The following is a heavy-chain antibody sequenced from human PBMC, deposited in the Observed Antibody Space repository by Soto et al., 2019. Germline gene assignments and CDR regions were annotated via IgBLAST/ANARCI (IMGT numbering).Heavy chain of an antibody. CDR2: IYYSGST. CDR1: GGSVSSGSYY. Sequence: QVQLQESGPGLVKPSETLSLTCTVSGGSVSSGSYYWSWIRQPPGKGLEWIGYIYYSGSTYYNPSLKSRVTISVDTSKNQFSLKLSSVTAADTAVYYCAREALGNDYVWGRHAFDIWGQGTMVTVSS. D-gene: IGHD3-16*01. CDR3: AREALGNDYVWGRHAFDI. V-gene: IGHV4-61*01. J-gene: IGHJ3*02.